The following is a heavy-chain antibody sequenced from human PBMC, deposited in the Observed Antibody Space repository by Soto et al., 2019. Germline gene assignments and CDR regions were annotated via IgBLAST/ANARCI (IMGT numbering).Heavy chain of an antibody. J-gene: IGHJ5*02. D-gene: IGHD4-4*01. Sequence: EVQLVESGGGLVQPGGSLRLSCTASGFTFSDSWMTWVRQAPGKGLEWVARIKPDESEKKYADSVKGRFSISRDNAKNPMYLQMDSLRGEDTAVYYCVRGGSNYASWGQATLVTVSS. CDR3: VRGGSNYAS. V-gene: IGHV3-7*01. CDR1: GFTFSDSW. CDR2: IKPDESEK.